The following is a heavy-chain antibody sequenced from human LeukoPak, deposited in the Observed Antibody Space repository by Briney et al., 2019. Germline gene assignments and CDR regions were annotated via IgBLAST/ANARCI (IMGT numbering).Heavy chain of an antibody. CDR2: ICYDGSNK. V-gene: IGHV3-33*08. J-gene: IGHJ4*02. Sequence: GGSLRLSCAASGFTFGSYEMNWVRQAPGKGLEWVAVICYDGSNKYYADSVKGRFTISGNNSKNTLYLQMNSLRAEDTAVYSCARESAPYYYGAGSYYPPDFDYWGQGTLVTVSS. CDR3: ARESAPYYYGAGSYYPPDFDY. CDR1: GFTFGSYE. D-gene: IGHD3-10*01.